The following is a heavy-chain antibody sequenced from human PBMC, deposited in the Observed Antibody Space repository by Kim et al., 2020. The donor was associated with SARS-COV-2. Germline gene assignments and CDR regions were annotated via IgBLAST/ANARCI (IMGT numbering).Heavy chain of an antibody. Sequence: GGSLRLSCTASRFRFSGFYMSWIPQAPGKGLEWISYISESGTTVYYADSVKGRFTVSRDDANNFVFLQMNGLRVEDTAMYYCARVLTSWSSEGYWGQGIQVTVSS. D-gene: IGHD6-25*01. V-gene: IGHV3-11*01. J-gene: IGHJ4*02. CDR2: ISESGTTV. CDR3: ARVLTSWSSEGY. CDR1: RFRFSGFY.